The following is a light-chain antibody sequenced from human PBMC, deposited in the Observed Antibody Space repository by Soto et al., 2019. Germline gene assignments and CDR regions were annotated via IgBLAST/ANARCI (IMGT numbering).Light chain of an antibody. CDR1: QSVDRW. J-gene: IGKJ1*01. CDR3: QHYTPLVT. CDR2: KAS. Sequence: DIQMTQSPSTLSASVGYIVTITCRASQSVDRWLAWYQQRPGKAPKDLIYKASNLESGVPSRFSGSGSGTEFTLTITSLQHGDIATYYCQHYTPLVTFGQGTMVEMK. V-gene: IGKV1-5*03.